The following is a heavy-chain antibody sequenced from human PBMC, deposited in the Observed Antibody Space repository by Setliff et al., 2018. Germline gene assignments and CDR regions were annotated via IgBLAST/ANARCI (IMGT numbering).Heavy chain of an antibody. D-gene: IGHD4-17*01. Sequence: PSETLSLTCTVSGGSISSGGYYWSWIRQHPGKGLEWIGYIYYSGSTYYNPSLKSRVTISVDTSKNQFSLKLSSVTAADTAVYCCARDPLTTNRRRAFDIWGQGTMVTVSS. CDR3: ARDPLTTNRRRAFDI. V-gene: IGHV4-31*03. CDR1: GGSISSGGYY. J-gene: IGHJ3*02. CDR2: IYYSGST.